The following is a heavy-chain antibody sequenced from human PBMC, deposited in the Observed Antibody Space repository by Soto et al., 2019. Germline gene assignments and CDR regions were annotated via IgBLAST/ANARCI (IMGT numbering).Heavy chain of an antibody. CDR1: GYTFTSYG. CDR3: ARDCSGGSCYGFFDY. D-gene: IGHD2-15*01. V-gene: IGHV1-18*01. J-gene: IGHJ4*02. CDR2: ISAHNGNT. Sequence: GASVKVSCKASGYTFTSYGISWVRQAPGQGLEWMGWISAHNGNTNYAQKLKGRVTMTTDTSTSTAYMELRSLRSDDTAVYYCARDCSGGSCYGFFDYWGQGTLVTVSS.